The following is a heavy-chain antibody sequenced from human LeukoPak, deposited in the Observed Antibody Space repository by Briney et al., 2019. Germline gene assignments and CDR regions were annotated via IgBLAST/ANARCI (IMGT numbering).Heavy chain of an antibody. CDR3: ARGGLSTFSWYYFDY. V-gene: IGHV4-59*01. Sequence: SETLSLTCAVSGGSISSYYWSWIRQPPGKGLEWIGYIYYSGSTNYNPSLKSRVTISVDTSKNQFSLKLSSVTAADTAVYYCARGGLSTFSWYYFDYWGQGTLVTVSS. CDR1: GGSISSYY. CDR2: IYYSGST. J-gene: IGHJ4*02. D-gene: IGHD6-13*01.